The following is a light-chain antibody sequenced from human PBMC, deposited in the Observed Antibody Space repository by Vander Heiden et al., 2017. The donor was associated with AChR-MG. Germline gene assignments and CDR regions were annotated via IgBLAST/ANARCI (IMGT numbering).Light chain of an antibody. V-gene: IGKV2-28*01. CDR1: QSLLQSDGNNY. J-gene: IGKJ4*01. CDR3: MQALQTPLT. Sequence: DIVLTQSPLSLPVTPGEPAYTSCRSSQSLLQSDGNNYLDWYLRKPGQSPQVLIFLGSNRAPGVPDRFNGSGSGTEFALKISRVEAEDVGVYYCMQALQTPLTFGGGTRVEIK. CDR2: LGS.